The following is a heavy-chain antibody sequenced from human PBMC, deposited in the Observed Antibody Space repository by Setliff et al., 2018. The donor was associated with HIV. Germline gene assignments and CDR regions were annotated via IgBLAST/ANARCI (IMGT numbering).Heavy chain of an antibody. CDR3: ARRGHRSIYDPYQYNYFDP. Sequence: SETLSLTCTVSGGSISSSSYNWGWIRQPPGKGLEWIGTIYYSGNTYYNPSLKSRLTISLDTSTNKFSLKLSSVTAADTAVYYCARRGHRSIYDPYQYNYFDPWGQGTLVTVSS. CDR2: IYYSGNT. D-gene: IGHD5-18*01. CDR1: GGSISSSSYN. V-gene: IGHV4-39*01. J-gene: IGHJ5*02.